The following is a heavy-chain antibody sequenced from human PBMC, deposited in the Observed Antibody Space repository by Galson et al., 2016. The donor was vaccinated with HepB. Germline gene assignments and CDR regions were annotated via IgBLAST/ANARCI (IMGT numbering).Heavy chain of an antibody. CDR1: GYTFTNYG. Sequence: SVKVSCKASGYTFTNYGITWVRQAPGQGLEWMGWIGAARGDTNYAQKFQGRLTMTRDTSTTTAYMELGYLRSDDTAVYYCASDHAFYCDGDVCHDYDAWEIWGQGTTVTVSS. CDR3: ASDHAFYCDGDVCHDYDAWEI. D-gene: IGHD2-21*01. V-gene: IGHV1-18*04. CDR2: IGAARGDT. J-gene: IGHJ6*02.